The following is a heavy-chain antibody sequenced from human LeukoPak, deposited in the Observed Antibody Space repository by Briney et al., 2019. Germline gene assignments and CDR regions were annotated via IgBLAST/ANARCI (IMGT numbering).Heavy chain of an antibody. CDR3: AKRPYCSGAVCYHIDY. CDR1: RVTLSTVV. J-gene: IGHJ4*02. D-gene: IGHD2-15*01. V-gene: IGHV3-23*01. CDR2: ISGSSGGT. Sequence: LSLSRAASRVTLSTVVISWVGQAAGQGREWASTISGSSGGTYYAASLKGRFTISRHNSQNTAYLQRNSLRAEDTAVYYCAKRPYCSGAVCYHIDYWGQGTLVTVSS.